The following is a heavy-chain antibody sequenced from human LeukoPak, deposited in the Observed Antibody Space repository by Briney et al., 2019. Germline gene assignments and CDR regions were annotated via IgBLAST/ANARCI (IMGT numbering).Heavy chain of an antibody. J-gene: IGHJ4*02. V-gene: IGHV4-59*01. Sequence: SETLSLTCTLSGGSISYYYWSWIRQSPGKGLEWIGYIYYNGSTNYNPSLKGRVTISVDKSKNQFSLKVTSVTAADTAIYYCARKGGHFDYWGQGTLVTVSS. D-gene: IGHD2-15*01. CDR3: ARKGGHFDY. CDR2: IYYNGST. CDR1: GGSISYYY.